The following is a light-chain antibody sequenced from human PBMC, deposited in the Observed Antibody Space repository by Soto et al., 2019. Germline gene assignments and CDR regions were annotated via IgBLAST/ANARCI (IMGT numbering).Light chain of an antibody. Sequence: DIQMSQSPSTLSASVGDRVTITCRASQSISSWLAWYQQKPGKAPKLLIYDASSLESGVPSRFSGSGSGTEFTLTISSLQPEDFATYYCHQYDSYARTFGGGTKVDIK. CDR2: DAS. V-gene: IGKV1-5*01. CDR3: HQYDSYART. CDR1: QSISSW. J-gene: IGKJ4*02.